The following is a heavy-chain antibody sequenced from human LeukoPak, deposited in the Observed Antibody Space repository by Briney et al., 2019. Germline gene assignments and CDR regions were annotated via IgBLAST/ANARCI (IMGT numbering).Heavy chain of an antibody. CDR1: GYTFTSYG. CDR3: ARADYGAFDY. Sequence: ASVKVSCKASGYTFTSYGISWVRQAPGQGLEWMGWMNPNSGNTGYAQKFPGRVTMTRNTSISTAYMELSSLRSEDTAVYYCARADYGAFDYWGQGTLVTVSS. D-gene: IGHD4-17*01. V-gene: IGHV1-8*02. J-gene: IGHJ4*02. CDR2: MNPNSGNT.